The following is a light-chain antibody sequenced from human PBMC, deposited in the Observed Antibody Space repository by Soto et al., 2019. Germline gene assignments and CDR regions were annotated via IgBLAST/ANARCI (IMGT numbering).Light chain of an antibody. CDR3: QQHYTYWWT. V-gene: IGKV1-5*01. CDR1: QSISGY. CDR2: DGS. J-gene: IGKJ1*01. Sequence: DIQMTQSPSTLSAFVGDRVTITCRASQSISGYLAWYQQKPGEAPKLLIYDGSTLESGVPSRFSGSGSETQFTLTISSLQPEDFATYYCQQHYTYWWTFGQGSKVDIK.